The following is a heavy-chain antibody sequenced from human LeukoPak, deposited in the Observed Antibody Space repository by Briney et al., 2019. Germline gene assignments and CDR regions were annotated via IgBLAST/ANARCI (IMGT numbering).Heavy chain of an antibody. CDR2: INPNSGGT. CDR1: GYXFTGYY. J-gene: IGHJ6*02. D-gene: IGHD3-3*01. Sequence: ASVKVSCKASGYXFTGYYIHWVRQAPGQGLEWMGWINPNSGGTNYAQKFQGRVTMTTDTSTSTAYMELRSLRSDDTAVYYCARDLYYDFWSGYYSWDDYYYGMDVWGQGTTVTVSS. CDR3: ARDLYYDFWSGYYSWDDYYYGMDV. V-gene: IGHV1-2*02.